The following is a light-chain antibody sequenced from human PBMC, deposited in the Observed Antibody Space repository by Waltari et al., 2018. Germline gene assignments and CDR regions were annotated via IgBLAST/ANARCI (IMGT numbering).Light chain of an antibody. J-gene: IGLJ2*01. V-gene: IGLV2-14*03. CDR1: SSDVGGYHY. Sequence: QSALTQPASVSGSPGQSITISCTGTSSDVGGYHYVSWSQHHPGKAPKLMIYDVSKRPSGVSNRFHGSKSGNTASLTISGLQAEDAADYDCSSYTSSSTWVFGGGTKLTVL. CDR2: DVS. CDR3: SSYTSSSTWV.